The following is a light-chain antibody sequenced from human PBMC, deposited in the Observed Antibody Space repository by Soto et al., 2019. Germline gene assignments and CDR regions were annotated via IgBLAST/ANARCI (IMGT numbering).Light chain of an antibody. J-gene: IGKJ3*01. CDR2: AAS. CDR1: QGISNY. Sequence: DIQMTQSPSSLSASVGDRVTITCRASQGISNYLAWYQQKPGKVPKLLIYAASTLQSGVPSRFSGSGSWTDFTLTISSLQPEDVATYYCQKYHLEFTFGPGTKVDIK. CDR3: QKYHLEFT. V-gene: IGKV1-27*01.